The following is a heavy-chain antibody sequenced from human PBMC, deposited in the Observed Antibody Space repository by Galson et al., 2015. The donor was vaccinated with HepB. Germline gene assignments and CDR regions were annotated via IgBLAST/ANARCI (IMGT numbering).Heavy chain of an antibody. CDR3: AKGLAVLRFGELGGYYYYYGMDV. D-gene: IGHD3-10*01. CDR1: GFTFSSYS. Sequence: SLRLSCAASGFTFSSYSMNWVRQPAGKGLEWVSAIGSAGDLHYSGSVKGRFTISRENAKNSLYLQMNSLRAGDTAVYYCAKGLAVLRFGELGGYYYYYGMDVWGQGTTVTVSS. V-gene: IGHV3-13*01. CDR2: IGSAGDL. J-gene: IGHJ6*02.